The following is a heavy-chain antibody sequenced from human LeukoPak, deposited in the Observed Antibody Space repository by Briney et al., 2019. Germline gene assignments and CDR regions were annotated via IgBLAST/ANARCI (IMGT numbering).Heavy chain of an antibody. V-gene: IGHV3-23*01. J-gene: IGHJ6*03. Sequence: GGSLRLSCAASGFTFSSYAMSWVRQAPGKGLEWVSAISGSGGSTYYADSVKGRFTISRDNSKNALYLQMNSLRADDTAVYYCAKRRGLELTYYYHMDVWGKGTTVTVSS. CDR2: ISGSGGST. D-gene: IGHD1-7*01. CDR1: GFTFSSYA. CDR3: AKRRGLELTYYYHMDV.